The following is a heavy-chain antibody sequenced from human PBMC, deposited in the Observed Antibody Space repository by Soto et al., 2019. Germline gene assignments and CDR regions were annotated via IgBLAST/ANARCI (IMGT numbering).Heavy chain of an antibody. J-gene: IGHJ4*02. CDR2: ISGSGGST. V-gene: IGHV3-23*01. CDR1: GFTFSSYA. CDR3: AKGLYRSGWYFDS. D-gene: IGHD6-19*01. Sequence: EVQLLESGGGLVQPGGSLRLSCAASGFTFSSYAMSWVRQAPGKGLEWVSGISGSGGSTYYADSVKGRFTISRDNSKNTLYQQMTGLRAEDTAVYYCAKGLYRSGWYFDSWGQGTLVTVSS.